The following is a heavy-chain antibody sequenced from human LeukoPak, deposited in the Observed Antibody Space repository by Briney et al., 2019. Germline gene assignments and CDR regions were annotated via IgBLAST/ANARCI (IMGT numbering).Heavy chain of an antibody. D-gene: IGHD3/OR15-3a*01. CDR1: GGSVNTYH. CDR3: ARGTGMRYFDF. Sequence: SETLSLTRNVSGGSVNTYHWSWVPQPPGKGLEWSGRIYTSGSNSYNPSLKSRATMSEDTSRNHFSLKLTSRTAEATAGYCCARGTGMRYFDFWDPG. V-gene: IGHV4-4*07. CDR2: IYTSGSN. J-gene: IGHJ4*02.